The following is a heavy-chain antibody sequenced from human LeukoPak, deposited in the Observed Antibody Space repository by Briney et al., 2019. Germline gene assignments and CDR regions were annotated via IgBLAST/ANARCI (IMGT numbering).Heavy chain of an antibody. CDR1: GYSISSGYY. Sequence: HPSETLSLTCAVSGYSISSGYYWGWIRQPPGKGLEWIGNIYHSGSTYKNPSLKSRVTISSDTSKNQFSLSLSSVTAADTAMYYCARLSGAPIRHPIYHFDYWGQGTLVTVSS. D-gene: IGHD2-2*02. J-gene: IGHJ4*02. V-gene: IGHV4-38-2*01. CDR2: IYHSGST. CDR3: ARLSGAPIRHPIYHFDY.